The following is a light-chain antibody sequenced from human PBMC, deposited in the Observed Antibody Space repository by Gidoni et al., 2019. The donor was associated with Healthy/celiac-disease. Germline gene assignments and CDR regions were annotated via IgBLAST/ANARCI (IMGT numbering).Light chain of an antibody. CDR3: QQYGSSTGWT. V-gene: IGKV3-20*01. J-gene: IGKJ1*01. CDR1: QSVSSSY. CDR2: GAS. Sequence: EIVLTQSPGTLSLSPGERATRSCRASQSVSSSYLAWYQQKPGQAPRLLIYGASSRATGIPDRFSGSGSGTDFTLTISRLEPEDFAVYYCQQYGSSTGWTFGQGTKVEIK.